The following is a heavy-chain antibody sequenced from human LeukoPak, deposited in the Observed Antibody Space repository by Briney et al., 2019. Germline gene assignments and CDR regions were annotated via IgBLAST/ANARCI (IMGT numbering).Heavy chain of an antibody. D-gene: IGHD3-10*01. Sequence: GGSLRLSCAASGFTFSSYEMNWVRQAPGKGLEWVPYISSSGSTIYYADSVKGRFTISRDNAKNSLYLQMNSLRGEDTAVYYCARGNTYYYGSGSSYYFDYWGQGTLVTVSS. V-gene: IGHV3-48*03. CDR2: ISSSGSTI. J-gene: IGHJ4*02. CDR3: ARGNTYYYGSGSSYYFDY. CDR1: GFTFSSYE.